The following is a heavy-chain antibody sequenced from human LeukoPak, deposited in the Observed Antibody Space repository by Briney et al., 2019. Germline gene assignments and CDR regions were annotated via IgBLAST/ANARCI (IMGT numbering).Heavy chain of an antibody. Sequence: GWSLSLPRAASRFTLSSYAMSGVRQAPRKGREWVSAISGSGGNSYYADSVKGRFTIYRDNSKNTLYLQMNSLRAEAAAVYYCAKNPPYLVAAAQFDYWGQGPLVPVSS. V-gene: IGHV3-23*01. CDR1: RFTLSSYA. CDR2: ISGSGGNS. J-gene: IGHJ4*02. D-gene: IGHD6-13*01. CDR3: AKNPPYLVAAAQFDY.